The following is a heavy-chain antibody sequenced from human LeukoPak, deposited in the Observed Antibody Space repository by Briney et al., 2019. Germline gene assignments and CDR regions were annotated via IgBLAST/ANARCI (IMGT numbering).Heavy chain of an antibody. CDR3: TTGVATTWHDGY. CDR2: IKNKIEGGVT. J-gene: IGHJ4*02. V-gene: IGHV3-15*01. D-gene: IGHD1-1*01. Sequence: GGSLRLSCAASGFIFNSAWMNWVRQAPGKGPEWVGRIKNKIEGGVTDYTAAVKGRFTISRDDSENTLYLQMDSLETEDTAIYYCTTGVATTWHDGYWGQGTLVTVSS. CDR1: GFIFNSAW.